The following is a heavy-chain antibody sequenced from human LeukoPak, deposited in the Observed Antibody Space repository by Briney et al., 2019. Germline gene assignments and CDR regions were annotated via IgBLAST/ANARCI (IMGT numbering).Heavy chain of an antibody. J-gene: IGHJ4*02. Sequence: SETLSLTCAVSGGSISSSNWWSWVRQPPGKGLEWIGEIYHSGSTNYNPSLKSRVTISVDKSKNQFSLKLSSVTAADTAVYYCAVGVNTTQYYFDYWGQGTLVTVSS. CDR3: AVGVNTTQYYFDY. D-gene: IGHD3-16*01. V-gene: IGHV4-4*02. CDR2: IYHSGST. CDR1: GGSISSSNW.